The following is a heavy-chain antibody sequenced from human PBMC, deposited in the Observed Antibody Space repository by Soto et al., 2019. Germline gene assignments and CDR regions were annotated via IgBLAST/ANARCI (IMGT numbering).Heavy chain of an antibody. CDR2: IYYSGST. J-gene: IGHJ6*03. Sequence: QVQLQESGPGLVQPSETLSLTCTVSGGSISMYYWSWIRQPPGKGLEWVGSIYYSGSTNYYPSLKSRVTTSLDMSDNQFSLKLSSVTAADAAVYYCARAKWVRVAGLTLYYYYYMDVWGKGTTVTVCS. CDR3: ARAKWVRVAGLTLYYYYYMDV. V-gene: IGHV4-59*01. CDR1: GGSISMYY. D-gene: IGHD6-19*01.